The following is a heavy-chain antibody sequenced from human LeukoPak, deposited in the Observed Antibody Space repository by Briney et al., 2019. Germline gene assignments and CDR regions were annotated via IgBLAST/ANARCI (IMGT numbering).Heavy chain of an antibody. CDR3: ARVLGDSRTFDY. Sequence: VASVKVSCKASGYTFTGYYMHWVRQAPGQGLEWMGWINPNSGGTNYAQKFQGRVTMTRDTSISTAYMELSRLRSDDTAVYYCARVLGDSRTFDYWGQGTLVTVSS. D-gene: IGHD3-22*01. CDR1: GYTFTGYY. CDR2: INPNSGGT. V-gene: IGHV1-2*02. J-gene: IGHJ4*02.